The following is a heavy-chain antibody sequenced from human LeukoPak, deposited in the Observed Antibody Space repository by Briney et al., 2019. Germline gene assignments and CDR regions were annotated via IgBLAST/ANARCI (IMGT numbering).Heavy chain of an antibody. J-gene: IGHJ4*02. Sequence: PGGSLRLSCAVSEFTFSKAWMSWVRQAPGKGLEWVGHIKSKTDDGTTDYAAPVKGRFTISRDDSKNTLYLQMNSLKTEDTAVYYCTTIGIWFGELFGFDYWGQGTLVTVSS. CDR3: TTIGIWFGELFGFDY. D-gene: IGHD3-10*01. V-gene: IGHV3-15*01. CDR2: IKSKTDDGTT. CDR1: EFTFSKAW.